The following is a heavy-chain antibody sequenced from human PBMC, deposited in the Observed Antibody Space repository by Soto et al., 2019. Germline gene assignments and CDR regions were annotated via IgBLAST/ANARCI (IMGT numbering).Heavy chain of an antibody. CDR1: GDTIAINSAF. CDR2: TYYRSKWYN. J-gene: IGHJ6*02. V-gene: IGHV6-1*01. Sequence: SQPLSLAIAISGDTIAINSAFWNWIRQSPSRGLEWLGRTYYRSKWYNDYAVSVKSRITINPDTSKNQFSLQLSSVAPEDTAVYYCSGMDVWGQGPTVTVSS. CDR3: SGMDV.